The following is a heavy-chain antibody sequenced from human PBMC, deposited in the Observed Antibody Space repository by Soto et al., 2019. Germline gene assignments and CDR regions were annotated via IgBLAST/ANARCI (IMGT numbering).Heavy chain of an antibody. Sequence: PSETLSLTCTVSVGSISSGSYHWSWIRQHPGKGLEWIGNIYYSGSSYYNPSLKSRATISIDTSKDQFSLRLGSVTAADTAVYYCARVEGSSYYFRHDCWGRGTLVTVSS. CDR1: VGSISSGSYH. CDR3: ARVEGSSYYFRHDC. D-gene: IGHD1-26*01. CDR2: IYYSGSS. J-gene: IGHJ4*02. V-gene: IGHV4-31*03.